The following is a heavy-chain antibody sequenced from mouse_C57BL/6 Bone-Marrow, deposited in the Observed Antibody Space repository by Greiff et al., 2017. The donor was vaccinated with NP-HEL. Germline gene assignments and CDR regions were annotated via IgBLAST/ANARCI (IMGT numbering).Heavy chain of an antibody. Sequence: VQLQQSGPELVKPGASVKISCKASGYTFTDYYMNWVKQSHGKSLEWIGDINPNNGGTSYNQQFKGKATFTVDKSSSTAYMELRSLTSEDSAVYYCTRGADGANYWGQDTTLTVSS. CDR3: TRGADGANY. CDR2: INPNNGGT. J-gene: IGHJ2*01. V-gene: IGHV1-26*01. CDR1: GYTFTDYY. D-gene: IGHD1-2*01.